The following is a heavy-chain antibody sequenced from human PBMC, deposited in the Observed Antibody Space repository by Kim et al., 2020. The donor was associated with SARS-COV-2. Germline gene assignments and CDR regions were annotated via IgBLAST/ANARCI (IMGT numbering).Heavy chain of an antibody. CDR2: IYYSGIT. D-gene: IGHD3-10*01. CDR3: GRHYRTRGAGDGLDV. J-gene: IGHJ6*02. Sequence: SETLSLTCTVSGDSISSSPYYWGWIRQPPGKGLEWIGSIYYSGITYSNPSLKGRVIMSVDTSKNQFSLKLTSVTAADTAVYSCGRHYRTRGAGDGLDVWGLGTTVT. V-gene: IGHV4-39*01. CDR1: GDSISSSPYY.